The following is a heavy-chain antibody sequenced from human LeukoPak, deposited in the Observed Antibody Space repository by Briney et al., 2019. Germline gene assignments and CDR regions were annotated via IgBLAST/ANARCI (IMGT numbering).Heavy chain of an antibody. Sequence: GRSLRLSCAASGFTFSSYGMHWVRQTPAKGLEWVAFIRYEGSNKYYADSVKGRFTISRDNSKNTLYLQMNRLRAEDTAVYYCAKRRGLELLYYYYMDVWGKGTTVTVSS. CDR2: IRYEGSNK. V-gene: IGHV3-30*02. CDR3: AKRRGLELLYYYYMDV. J-gene: IGHJ6*03. D-gene: IGHD1-7*01. CDR1: GFTFSSYG.